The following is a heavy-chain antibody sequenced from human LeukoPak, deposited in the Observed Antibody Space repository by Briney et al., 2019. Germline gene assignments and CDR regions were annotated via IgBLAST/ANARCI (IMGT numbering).Heavy chain of an antibody. CDR2: FDPEDGET. V-gene: IGHV1-24*01. CDR1: GYTLTELS. J-gene: IGHJ4*02. Sequence: ASVKVSCKVSGYTLTELSMHWVRQAPGKGLEWMGGFDPEDGETIYAQKFQGRVAMTEDTSTDTAYMALCSLRSEDTAVYYCATAPPYYYGSGSYYYWGQGTLVTVSS. CDR3: ATAPPYYYGSGSYYY. D-gene: IGHD3-10*01.